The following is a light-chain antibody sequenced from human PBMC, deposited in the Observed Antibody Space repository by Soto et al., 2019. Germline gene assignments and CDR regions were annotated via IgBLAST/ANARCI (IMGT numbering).Light chain of an antibody. Sequence: EIVLTRSPGTLSLSPGESTTLSCRASQSVGRNFLAWYQQKPGRAPRLLIHGASYRATGVPDRFSGSGSETDFTLTISRLEPEDFAVYYWHQYAASPLTFGGGTKVEIK. CDR3: HQYAASPLT. CDR2: GAS. V-gene: IGKV3-20*01. J-gene: IGKJ4*01. CDR1: QSVGRNF.